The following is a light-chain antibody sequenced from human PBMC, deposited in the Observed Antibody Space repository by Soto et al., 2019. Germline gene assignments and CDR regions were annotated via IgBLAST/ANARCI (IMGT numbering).Light chain of an antibody. CDR1: QSVSSSY. Sequence: EIVLTQSPGTLSLSPGERVTLSSRASQSVSSSYLAWYQQKPGQAPRLLIYGASSRATGIPDRFSGSGSGTDFTLTISRLEPEDFAVYYCQQYGSSPWTFGQGTKVEIK. V-gene: IGKV3-20*01. J-gene: IGKJ1*01. CDR3: QQYGSSPWT. CDR2: GAS.